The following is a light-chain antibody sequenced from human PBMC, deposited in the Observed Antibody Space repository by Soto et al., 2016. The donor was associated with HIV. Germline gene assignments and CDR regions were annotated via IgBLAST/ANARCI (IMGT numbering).Light chain of an antibody. CDR2: DGS. CDR3: QVWDSSSDHVV. CDR1: NIGSKS. V-gene: IGLV3-21*03. J-gene: IGLJ2*01. Sequence: SYELTQPPSVSVAPGKTARITCGGENIGSKSVHWYQQKPGQAPVLVVYDGSDRPSGIPERFSGSNSGNTATLTISRVEAGDEADYYCQVWDSSSDHVVFGEGTKLTVL.